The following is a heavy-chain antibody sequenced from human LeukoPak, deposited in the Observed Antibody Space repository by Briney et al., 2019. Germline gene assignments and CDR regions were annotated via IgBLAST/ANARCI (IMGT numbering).Heavy chain of an antibody. J-gene: IGHJ6*03. D-gene: IGHD2-2*01. CDR3: ARDGRYCSSTSCYWVYYMDV. CDR1: GFTFSDYY. V-gene: IGHV3-11*04. CDR2: ISSSSSTI. Sequence: GGSLRLSCAASGFTFSDYYMSWIRQAPGKGLEWVSYISSSSSTIYYADSVKGRFTISRDNAKNSLHLQMNSLRAEDTAVYYCARDGRYCSSTSCYWVYYMDVWGKGTTVTVSS.